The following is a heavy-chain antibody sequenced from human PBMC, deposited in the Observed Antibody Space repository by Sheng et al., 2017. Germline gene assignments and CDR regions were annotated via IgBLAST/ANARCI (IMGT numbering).Heavy chain of an antibody. CDR2: IYTSGST. V-gene: IGHV4-4*07. J-gene: IGHJ6*03. CDR1: GGSISSYY. CDR3: AREDYYYCYMDV. Sequence: QVQLQESGPGLVKPSETLSLTCTVSGGSISSYYWSWIRQPAGKELEWIGRIYTSGSTNYNPSLQSRVTMSVDTSRNQFSLKLSSVTAADTAVYFCAREDYYYCYMDVWGKGTAVTVSS.